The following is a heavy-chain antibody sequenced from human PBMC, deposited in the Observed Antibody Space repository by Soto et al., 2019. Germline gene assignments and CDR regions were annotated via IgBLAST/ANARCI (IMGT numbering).Heavy chain of an antibody. CDR3: ARDGERYCSSTSCSPGENYYYYYMDV. D-gene: IGHD2-2*01. Sequence: GGSLRLSCAASGFTFSSYSMNWVRQAPGKGLEWVSSISSSSSYIYYADSVKGRFTISRDNAKNSLYLQMNSLRAEDTAVYYCARDGERYCSSTSCSPGENYYYYYMDVWGKGTTVTVSS. CDR2: ISSSSSYI. J-gene: IGHJ6*03. V-gene: IGHV3-21*01. CDR1: GFTFSSYS.